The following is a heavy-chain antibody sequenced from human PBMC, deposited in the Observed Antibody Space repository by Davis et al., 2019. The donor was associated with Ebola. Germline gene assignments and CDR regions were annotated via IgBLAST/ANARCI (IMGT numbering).Heavy chain of an antibody. V-gene: IGHV4-34*01. CDR1: GGSFRGYF. Sequence: MPSETLSLTCAIYGGSFRGYFWSWIRQSPGKGMEWIGQISHGGVTNYNPSLESRVTISMDTSKNQFYLRLDSVTAADTAVYYCAGSSRTSISDSGHGYNNFAPWGQGTLVTVSS. J-gene: IGHJ5*02. CDR3: AGSSRTSISDSGHGYNNFAP. CDR2: ISHGGVT. D-gene: IGHD5-24*01.